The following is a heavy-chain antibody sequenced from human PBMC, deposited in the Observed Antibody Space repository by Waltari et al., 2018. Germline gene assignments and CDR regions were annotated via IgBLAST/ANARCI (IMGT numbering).Heavy chain of an antibody. CDR2: ISYSGAT. D-gene: IGHD3-16*01. V-gene: IGHV4-39*01. J-gene: IGHJ3*01. CDR3: ATYVGASVGTAAFDV. Sequence: GWIRQPTGKGLEWTGTISYSGATYYNPSLRSRVTISLDTSKNQFSLKLNSVTAADTAVYYCATYVGASVGTAAFDVWGQGTMVTVSS.